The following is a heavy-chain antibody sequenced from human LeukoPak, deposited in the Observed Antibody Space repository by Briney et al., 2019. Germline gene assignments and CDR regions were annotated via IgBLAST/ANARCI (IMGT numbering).Heavy chain of an antibody. V-gene: IGHV3-49*04. CDR3: TSYGGRTFDY. CDR2: IRSKLYGETT. J-gene: IGHJ4*02. CDR1: GLNFGGYA. Sequence: PGRSLRLSCTASGLNFGGYAMSWVRQAPGKGLEWVAFIRSKLYGETTEYAASVKGRFTVSRDDSKSIAYLQMNSLKAEDTGVYYCTSYGGRTFDYWGQGTPVTVSS. D-gene: IGHD4-23*01.